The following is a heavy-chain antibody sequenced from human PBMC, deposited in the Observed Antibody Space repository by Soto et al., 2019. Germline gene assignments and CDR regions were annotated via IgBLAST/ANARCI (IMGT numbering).Heavy chain of an antibody. CDR3: AKAPRTYDFPYYFDS. V-gene: IGHV3-23*01. CDR2: LSSSGDRT. Sequence: EVQLLESGGGLVQPGGSLRLTCAASGLSLSSDAVSWVRQAPGKGLEWVSSLSSSGDRTYYADSVKGRFTISRDDSKDTLYLQMNSLRAEDTAVHYCAKAPRTYDFPYYFDSWGQGTLVTVSS. CDR1: GLSLSSDA. D-gene: IGHD3-22*01. J-gene: IGHJ4*02.